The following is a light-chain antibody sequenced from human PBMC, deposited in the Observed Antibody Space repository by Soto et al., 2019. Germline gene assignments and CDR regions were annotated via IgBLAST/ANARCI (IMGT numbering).Light chain of an antibody. V-gene: IGKV3-15*01. CDR3: HQYNNWPPYP. J-gene: IGKJ2*01. CDR1: QSISSN. Sequence: EIMMTQSPATLSVSPGERVTLSCRASQSISSNLAWYQQKPGQAPRLLIYGASTRATGIPARFSGSGSGTGFTLTISSLQSEDFAIYYCHQYNNWPPYPFGQGTKLEIK. CDR2: GAS.